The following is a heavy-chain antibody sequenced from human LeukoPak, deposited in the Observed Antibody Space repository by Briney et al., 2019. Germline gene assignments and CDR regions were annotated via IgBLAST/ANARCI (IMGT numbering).Heavy chain of an antibody. Sequence: PGGSLRLSCAASGFTFSSYGMHWVRQAPGKGLEWVAVIWYDGSNKYYADSVKGRFTISRDNSKNTLYLQMNSLRAEDTAVYYCAKDRRYSGSYYYFDYWGRGTLVTVSS. CDR3: AKDRRYSGSYYYFDY. CDR1: GFTFSSYG. J-gene: IGHJ4*02. D-gene: IGHD1-26*01. V-gene: IGHV3-33*06. CDR2: IWYDGSNK.